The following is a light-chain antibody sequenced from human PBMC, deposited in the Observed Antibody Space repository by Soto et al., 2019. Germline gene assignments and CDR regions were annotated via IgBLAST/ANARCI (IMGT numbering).Light chain of an antibody. CDR2: GAS. V-gene: IGKV3-15*01. Sequence: VLTQSPATVSVSPGERAILSCRASQSLSNLAWYQQKPGQAPRLLIYGASTRATGIPARFSGSGSGTEFTLTISSLQSEDFAVYYCHQYNDWAGWTFGQGTKV. CDR3: HQYNDWAGWT. CDR1: QSLSN. J-gene: IGKJ1*01.